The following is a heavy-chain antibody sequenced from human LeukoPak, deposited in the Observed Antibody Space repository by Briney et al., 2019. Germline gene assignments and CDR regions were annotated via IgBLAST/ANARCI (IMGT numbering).Heavy chain of an antibody. CDR1: GYTFTNYG. J-gene: IGHJ5*02. V-gene: IGHV1-18*01. Sequence: GASVKVSCKASGYTFTNYGITWVRQAPGQGLEWMGWISAYNGHTNYGQNLQGRVTMTIDTSTSTAYMEVRSLRSDDTAVYYCARDLGYHQFDPWGQGTLVTVSS. CDR3: ARDLGYHQFDP. D-gene: IGHD2-2*01. CDR2: ISAYNGHT.